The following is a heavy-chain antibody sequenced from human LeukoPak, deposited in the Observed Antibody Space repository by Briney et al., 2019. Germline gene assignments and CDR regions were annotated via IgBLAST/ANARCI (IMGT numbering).Heavy chain of an antibody. D-gene: IGHD3-9*01. J-gene: IGHJ5*02. CDR2: VKQDGSEK. CDR1: GFTFSSYY. V-gene: IGHV3-7*01. Sequence: GGSLRLSCAASGFTFSSYYMTWVRLPPGKGLEWVANVKQDGSEKYYVDSVKGRFTISRDNAKNSLYLQMNSLTAEDTAVYYCARGHDILTGYGPLSFDPWGQGTLVTVSS. CDR3: ARGHDILTGYGPLSFDP.